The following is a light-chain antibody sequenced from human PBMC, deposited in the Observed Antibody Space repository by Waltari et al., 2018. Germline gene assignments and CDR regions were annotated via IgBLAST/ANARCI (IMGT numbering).Light chain of an antibody. Sequence: EIVITQSPATLSVSPGERATLSCRASQSVSGNLAGYQHKPGQAPRLLIYGASSRTTGIPARFSVSASETEFTLKISCLKSEDSAVYYGQQYNDWGRVNLGQATRVTMK. CDR3: QQYNDWGRVN. J-gene: IGKJ5*01. CDR2: GAS. CDR1: QSVSGN. V-gene: IGKV3D-15*01.